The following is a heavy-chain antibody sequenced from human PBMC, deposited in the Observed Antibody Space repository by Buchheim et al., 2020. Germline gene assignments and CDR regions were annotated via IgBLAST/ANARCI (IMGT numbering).Heavy chain of an antibody. CDR3: ARGYCSGGSCYRALNVDY. J-gene: IGHJ4*02. CDR1: GFTFSSCS. D-gene: IGHD2-15*01. CDR2: ITSSSSSI. V-gene: IGHV3-48*01. Sequence: EVQLVESGGGLVQPGGSLRLSCAASGFTFSSCSMHWVRQAPGKGLEWVSYITSSSSSIFYADSVKGRFTISRDNAKNSLYLQMNSLRAEDTAVYYCARGYCSGGSCYRALNVDYWGQGTL.